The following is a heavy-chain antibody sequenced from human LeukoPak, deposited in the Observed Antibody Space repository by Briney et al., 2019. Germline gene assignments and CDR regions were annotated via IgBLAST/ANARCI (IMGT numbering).Heavy chain of an antibody. CDR3: ARVDCSSTSCYHFDY. CDR2: IYYSGST. CDR1: GGSISSSSYY. V-gene: IGHV4-39*01. D-gene: IGHD2-2*01. J-gene: IGHJ4*02. Sequence: SETLSLTCTVSGGSISSSSYYWGWIRQPPGKGLEWIGSIYYSGSTYHNPSLKSRVTISVDTSKNQFSLKLSSVTAADTAVYYCARVDCSSTSCYHFDYWGQGTLVTVSP.